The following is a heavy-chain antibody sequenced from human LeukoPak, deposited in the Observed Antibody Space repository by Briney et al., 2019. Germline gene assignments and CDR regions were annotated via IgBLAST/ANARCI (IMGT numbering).Heavy chain of an antibody. CDR2: IIPIFGTA. V-gene: IGHV1-69*05. CDR1: GGTFSSYA. Sequence: ASVKVSCKASGGTFSSYAISWVRQAPGQGLEWMGGIIPIFGTANYAQKFQGRVTMTRDMSTDTLYMEVSSLRSEDTAIYYCARANDQDFDYWGQGTLVSVSS. D-gene: IGHD2-15*01. CDR3: ARANDQDFDY. J-gene: IGHJ4*02.